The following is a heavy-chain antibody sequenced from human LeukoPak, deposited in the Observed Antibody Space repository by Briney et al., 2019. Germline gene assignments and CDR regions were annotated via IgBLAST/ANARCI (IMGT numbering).Heavy chain of an antibody. CDR3: ARAGYGSGSYYGP. Sequence: GGSLRLSCAASGFTFSTYGMNWVRQAPGKGLEWVSHISGSGGNTNYADSVKGRFTISRDNSKNTLYLQMNSLRAEDTAVYYCARAGYGSGSYYGPWGQGTLVTVSS. CDR2: ISGSGGNT. CDR1: GFTFSTYG. D-gene: IGHD3-10*01. V-gene: IGHV3-23*01. J-gene: IGHJ5*02.